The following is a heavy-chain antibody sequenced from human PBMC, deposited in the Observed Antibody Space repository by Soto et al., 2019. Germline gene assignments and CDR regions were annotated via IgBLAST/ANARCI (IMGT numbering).Heavy chain of an antibody. J-gene: IGHJ6*02. CDR3: AREYSSSWAALYSGVDV. Sequence: GASVKVSCKASGYTFTSYAMHWVRQAPGQRLEWMGWINAGNGNTKYSQKFQGRVTITRDTSASTAYMELSSLRSEDTAVYYCAREYSSSWAALYSGVDVWGQGTTVTVSS. CDR2: INAGNGNT. CDR1: GYTFTSYA. D-gene: IGHD6-13*01. V-gene: IGHV1-3*01.